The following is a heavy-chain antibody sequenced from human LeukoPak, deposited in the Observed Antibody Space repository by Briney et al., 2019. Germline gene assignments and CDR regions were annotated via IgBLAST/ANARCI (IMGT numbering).Heavy chain of an antibody. CDR3: ARVTLLRGPYYYYYYMHV. J-gene: IGHJ6*03. V-gene: IGHV4-39*07. CDR2: ISYSGST. CDR1: GGSISSSSYS. Sequence: SETLSLTCTVSGGSISSSSYSWGWIRQPPGKGLEWIGSISYSGSTYYNPSLKSLVTISVDTSKNQFSLSLSSVTAADTAVYYCARVTLLRGPYYYYYYMHVWRKGTTVTISS. D-gene: IGHD3-10*01.